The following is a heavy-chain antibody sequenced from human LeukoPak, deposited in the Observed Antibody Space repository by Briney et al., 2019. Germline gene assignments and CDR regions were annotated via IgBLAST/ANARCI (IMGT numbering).Heavy chain of an antibody. CDR1: GYTFTGYY. V-gene: IGHV1-2*02. CDR3: ARNRYSYNFGY. D-gene: IGHD5-24*01. Sequence: GASVKVTCKGSGYTFTGYYMHWVRQAPGQGLEWMGWINPNSGGTNYAQKFQGRVTMTRDTSISTTHMELSSLTSDDTAVYYCARNRYSYNFGYWAQGTLVTVSS. J-gene: IGHJ4*02. CDR2: INPNSGGT.